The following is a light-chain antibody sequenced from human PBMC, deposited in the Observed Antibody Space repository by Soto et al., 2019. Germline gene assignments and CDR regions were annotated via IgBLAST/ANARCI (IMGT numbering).Light chain of an antibody. J-gene: IGKJ1*01. CDR2: GAS. CDR3: QQYNNWPPWT. Sequence: EMVMTQSPATLSVSPGERATLSCWASQSVSSNLAWYQQIPGQAPRLLIYGASTRATGIPARFSGSGSGTEFTLTITSLQSEDFAVYYCQQYNNWPPWTFGQGTKVEIK. V-gene: IGKV3-15*01. CDR1: QSVSSN.